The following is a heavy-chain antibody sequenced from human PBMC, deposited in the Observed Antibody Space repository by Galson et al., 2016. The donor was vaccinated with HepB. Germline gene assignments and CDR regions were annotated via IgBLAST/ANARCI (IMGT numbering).Heavy chain of an antibody. V-gene: IGHV3-30*04. CDR1: GFRFSGYA. CDR2: ISYDGIKK. Sequence: SLRLSCAASGFRFSGYALHWVRQAPGKGLEWVAVISYDGIKKYYADSVEGRFTISRDNSKKTLYLQMNSLRGEDTAVYYCARDGGVPSDNFDTSGSGYFDYWGQGTLVSVSS. CDR3: ARDGGVPSDNFDTSGSGYFDY. D-gene: IGHD3-22*01. J-gene: IGHJ4*02.